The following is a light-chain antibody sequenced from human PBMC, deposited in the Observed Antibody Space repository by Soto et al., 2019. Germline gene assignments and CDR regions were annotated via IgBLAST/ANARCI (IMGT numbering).Light chain of an antibody. V-gene: IGLV2-14*01. J-gene: IGLJ1*01. CDR1: SSEVGGYNY. CDR3: SSYTSSSTLYV. CDR2: DVS. Sequence: QSALTQPASVSGSPGQSITISCTGNSSEVGGYNYVSWYQQHPGKAPKLMIYDVSNRPSGVSKRFSGSKSGNTASLTISGLQAEDEADYYCSSYTSSSTLYVFGTGTKVTVL.